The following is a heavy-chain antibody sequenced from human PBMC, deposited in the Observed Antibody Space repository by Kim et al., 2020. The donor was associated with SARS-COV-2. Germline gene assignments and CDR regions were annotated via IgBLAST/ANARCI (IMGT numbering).Heavy chain of an antibody. D-gene: IGHD4-4*01. CDR1: GFTFSSYW. CDR2: IKQDGSEK. Sequence: GGSLRLSCAASGFTFSSYWMSWVRQAPGKGLEWVANIKQDGSEKYYVDSVKGRFTISRDNAKNSLYLQMNSLRAEDTAVYYCARGSTVTYYYYYGMDVWGQGTPVTVSS. CDR3: ARGSTVTYYYYYGMDV. J-gene: IGHJ6*02. V-gene: IGHV3-7*03.